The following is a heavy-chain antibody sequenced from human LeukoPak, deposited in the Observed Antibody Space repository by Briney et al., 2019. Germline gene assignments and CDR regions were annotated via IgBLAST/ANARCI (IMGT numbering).Heavy chain of an antibody. CDR1: GGSISSSNW. CDR2: IYHSGST. Sequence: PSGTLSLTCAVSGGSISSSNWWSWVRQPPGKGLEWIGEIYHSGSTNYNPSLKSRVTISVDTSKNQFSLKLSSVTAADTAVYYCARHVHSSGRRTLSSFDYWGQGTLVTVSS. D-gene: IGHD6-19*01. J-gene: IGHJ4*02. CDR3: ARHVHSSGRRTLSSFDY. V-gene: IGHV4-4*02.